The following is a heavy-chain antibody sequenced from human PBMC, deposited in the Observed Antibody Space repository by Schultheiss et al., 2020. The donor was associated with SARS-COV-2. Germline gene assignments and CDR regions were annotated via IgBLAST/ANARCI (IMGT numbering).Heavy chain of an antibody. J-gene: IGHJ2*01. CDR1: GFTVSSNY. CDR2: ISYDGSDK. D-gene: IGHD3-3*01. V-gene: IGHV3-30*01. CDR3: AHGVWSGYYTPRSDWYFDL. Sequence: GGSLRLSCAASGFTVSSNYMSWVRQAPGKGLEWVAVISYDGSDKYYADSVRGRFTISRDNSKNTLYLQMNSLRAEDTAVYYCAHGVWSGYYTPRSDWYFDLWGRGTLVTVSS.